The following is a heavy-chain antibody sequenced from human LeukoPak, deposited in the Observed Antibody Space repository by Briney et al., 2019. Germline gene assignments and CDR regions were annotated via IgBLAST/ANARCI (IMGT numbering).Heavy chain of an antibody. V-gene: IGHV3-23*01. CDR2: INSGGAI. CDR1: GFTFSDYA. Sequence: GSLRLSCAASGFTFSDYAMTWVRQAPGKGLEWVSTINSGGAINYADSVKGRFTISRDNPKNTLYLQMNSLRAEDTAVYYCAKRGSYSSSFTSTFDYWGQGTLVTVSS. CDR3: AKRGSYSSSFTSTFDY. J-gene: IGHJ4*02. D-gene: IGHD6-6*01.